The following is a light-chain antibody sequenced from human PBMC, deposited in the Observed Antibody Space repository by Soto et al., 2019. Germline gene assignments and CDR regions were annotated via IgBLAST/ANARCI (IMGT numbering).Light chain of an antibody. CDR1: QGISSY. V-gene: IGKV1-39*01. Sequence: IQLTQSPSSLSASVGDRVTITCRASQGISSYLGWYQQKPGKAPNLLIYDASTLHSGVPSRFSGGGTGTDFTLTISSLQPEDFATYFCQQSYTTPVYSFGQGTKVDIK. CDR2: DAS. CDR3: QQSYTTPVYS. J-gene: IGKJ2*01.